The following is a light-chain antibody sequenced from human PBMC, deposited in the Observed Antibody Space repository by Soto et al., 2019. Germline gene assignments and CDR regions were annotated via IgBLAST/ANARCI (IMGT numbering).Light chain of an antibody. V-gene: IGKV3-11*01. J-gene: IGKJ5*01. CDR2: DAS. Sequence: EIVLTQSPATMSLSPGVRATLSCRASQGISSYSAWYQQKPGQAPRLVIYDASNRAPGIPARFSGSGSGTDFTLTISCLEPEDFAVYYCQQRQYWPPITFGQGTRLEIK. CDR1: QGISSY. CDR3: QQRQYWPPIT.